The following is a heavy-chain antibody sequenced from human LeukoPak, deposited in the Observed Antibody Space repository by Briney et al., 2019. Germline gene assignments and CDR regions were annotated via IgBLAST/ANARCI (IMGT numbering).Heavy chain of an antibody. J-gene: IGHJ4*02. CDR2: ISGSGGST. CDR1: GFIFSSYA. D-gene: IGHD3-16*02. CDR3: AIAAVWGSYPLDY. Sequence: PGGSLRLSCATSGFIFSSYAMSWVRQAPGKGLEWVSAISGSGGSTFYADSVKGRFAISRDNSKNTLYLQMSSLRAEDTAVYYCAIAAVWGSYPLDYWGQGTLVTVSS. V-gene: IGHV3-23*01.